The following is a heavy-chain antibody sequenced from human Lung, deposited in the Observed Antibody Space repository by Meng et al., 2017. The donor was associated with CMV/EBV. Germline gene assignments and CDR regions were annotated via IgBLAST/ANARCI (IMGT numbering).Heavy chain of an antibody. J-gene: IGHJ6*02. D-gene: IGHD2-2*01. CDR3: ARSRVLSSSPSRPPTYGMDV. CDR2: IIPILGRA. Sequence: SVNVSCKASGGTSSSYVISWVRQAPGQGLEWMGGIIPILGRANYGQKFQARVTLTADKSTSTAHMELSSLRSEDTAVYYCARSRVLSSSPSRPPTYGMDVSGQGTTVTVSS. CDR1: GGTSSSYV. V-gene: IGHV1-69*10.